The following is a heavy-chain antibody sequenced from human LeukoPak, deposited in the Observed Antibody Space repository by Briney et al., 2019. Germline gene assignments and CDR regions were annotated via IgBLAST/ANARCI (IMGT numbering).Heavy chain of an antibody. CDR2: ISAYNGNT. Sequence: ASVKDSCKASGYTFTSYGISWVRQAPGQGLEWMGWISAYNGNTNYAQKVQGRVTMTTDTSTSTAYMELRSLRSHDTAVYYCARVSRFTNIVGATVYWGQGTLVTVSS. CDR3: ARVSRFTNIVGATVY. J-gene: IGHJ4*02. D-gene: IGHD1-26*01. V-gene: IGHV1-18*01. CDR1: GYTFTSYG.